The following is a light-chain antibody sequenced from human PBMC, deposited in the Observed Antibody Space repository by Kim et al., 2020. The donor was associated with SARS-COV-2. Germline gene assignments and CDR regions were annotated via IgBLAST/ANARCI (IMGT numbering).Light chain of an antibody. CDR2: APS. Sequence: IRMTQSPSSISASIGDSITITCRASQNIGSYLTWYQQKLGNAPKLLIYAPSILERGVPSRFSGTGSGTDFTLTISRLQSEDFATYYCHQYSDYPWTFGQGTKVDIK. V-gene: IGKV1-8*01. J-gene: IGKJ1*01. CDR3: HQYSDYPWT. CDR1: QNIGSY.